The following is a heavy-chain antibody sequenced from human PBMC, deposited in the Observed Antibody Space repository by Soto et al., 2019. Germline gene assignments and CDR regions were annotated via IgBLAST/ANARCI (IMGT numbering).Heavy chain of an antibody. CDR3: AKAPSSDCNSGACSLRS. V-gene: IGHV3-23*01. Sequence: EVQLLESGGGLVQPGGSLRLSCAASGFTFSNYGMSWVRQAPGKGLEWVSSISGGNTFYAGSVKGRFTISRDNSKNTLYLRMNSLTAEDTAVYYCAKAPSSDCNSGACSLRSWGQGTLVTVSS. CDR2: SISGGNT. J-gene: IGHJ5*02. D-gene: IGHD2-21*01. CDR1: GFTFSNYG.